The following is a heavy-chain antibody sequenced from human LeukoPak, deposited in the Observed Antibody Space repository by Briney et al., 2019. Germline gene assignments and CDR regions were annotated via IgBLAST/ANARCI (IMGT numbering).Heavy chain of an antibody. CDR1: GGTFSSYT. CDR3: ARERGDYVSLNFDY. V-gene: IGHV1-69*04. D-gene: IGHD2-21*02. CDR2: IIPILGIA. Sequence: SVKVSCKASGGTFSSYTISWVRPAPGQGLEWMGRIIPILGIANYAQKFQGRVTITADKSTSTAYMELSSLRSEDTAVYYCARERGDYVSLNFDYWGQGTLVTVSS. J-gene: IGHJ4*02.